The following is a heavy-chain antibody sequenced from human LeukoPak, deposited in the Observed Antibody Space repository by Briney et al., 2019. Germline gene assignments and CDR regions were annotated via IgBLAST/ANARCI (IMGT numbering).Heavy chain of an antibody. CDR2: IYYSGST. CDR1: GFTISSYH. CDR3: ARNDVWSGYYNY. V-gene: IGHV4-59*01. Sequence: SETLSLTCTGSGFTISSYHWSWLRQPPGKGLEWIGYIYYSGSTNYHPSLMSRVTISVDTSKNQFSLKLSSVAAADTAVYYCARNDVWSGYYNYWGQGTVVTVSS. J-gene: IGHJ4*02. D-gene: IGHD3-3*01.